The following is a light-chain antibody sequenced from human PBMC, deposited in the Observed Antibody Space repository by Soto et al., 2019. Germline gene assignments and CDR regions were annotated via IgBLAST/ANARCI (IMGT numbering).Light chain of an antibody. CDR2: DAS. J-gene: IGKJ1*01. CDR3: QQYSNYWT. CDR1: QSINNW. Sequence: DIQMTQSPSSLSASVGDRLTTTCRASQSINNWLAWYQQKPGKAPKLLIYDASSLESGVPSRFSGSGSGTEFTLTISSLQPDDFATYYCQQYSNYWTFGQGTKVDIK. V-gene: IGKV1-5*01.